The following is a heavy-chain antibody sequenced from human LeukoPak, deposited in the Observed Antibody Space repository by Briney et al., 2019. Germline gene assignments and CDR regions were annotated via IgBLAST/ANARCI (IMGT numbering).Heavy chain of an antibody. J-gene: IGHJ6*02. CDR2: ISYDGSNK. CDR3: AKGMSGYGGYYYNGMDV. Sequence: GGSLRLSCAASGSTFSSYGMHWVRQAPGKGLEWVAVISYDGSNKYYADSVKGRLTISRDNSKNTLYLQMNSLRAEDTAVYYCAKGMSGYGGYYYNGMDVWGQGTTVTVSS. D-gene: IGHD3-3*01. CDR1: GSTFSSYG. V-gene: IGHV3-30*18.